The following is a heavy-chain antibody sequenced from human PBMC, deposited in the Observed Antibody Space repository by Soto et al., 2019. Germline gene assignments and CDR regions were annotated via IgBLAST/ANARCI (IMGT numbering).Heavy chain of an antibody. Sequence: QLQLQESGSGLVKPSQTLSLTCAVSGGSISSGGYSWSWIRQPPGKGLEWIGYIYHSGSTYYNPSLKSRVTISVDRSKNKFSVKLSSVTAADTAVYYCARAGGLGAVAVDYWGQGALVTGSS. D-gene: IGHD6-19*01. CDR2: IYHSGST. CDR3: ARAGGLGAVAVDY. J-gene: IGHJ4*02. CDR1: GGSISSGGYS. V-gene: IGHV4-30-2*01.